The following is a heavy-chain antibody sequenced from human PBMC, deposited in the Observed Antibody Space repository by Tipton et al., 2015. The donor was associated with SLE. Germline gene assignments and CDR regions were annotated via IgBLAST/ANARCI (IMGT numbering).Heavy chain of an antibody. V-gene: IGHV4-59*12. D-gene: IGHD6-19*01. Sequence: TLSLTCNVSGGSISSDYWSWIRQPPGKGLEWIGNIYYDGTAYSTPSLESRVSISVDTSKNQVSLRLASVTAADTAVYYCATVRLQRDGWYPWDFWGQGTLVTV. CDR2: IYYDGTA. CDR1: GGSISSDY. J-gene: IGHJ4*02. CDR3: ATVRLQRDGWYPWDF.